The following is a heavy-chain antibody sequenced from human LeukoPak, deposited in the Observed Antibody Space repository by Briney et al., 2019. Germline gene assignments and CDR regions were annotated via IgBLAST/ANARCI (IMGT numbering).Heavy chain of an antibody. V-gene: IGHV1-46*01. CDR1: GYTFTSYY. CDR3: ASWMGGSSRWHDLRY. Sequence: ASVKVSCKASGYTFTSYYMHWVRQAPGQGVEGMGIINPSCGSTSYAQKFQGRVTMPRDTSPSTLYMELSSLRSEDTAVYYCASWMGGSSRWHDLRYWGQGTLVTVSS. J-gene: IGHJ4*02. D-gene: IGHD6-13*01. CDR2: INPSCGST.